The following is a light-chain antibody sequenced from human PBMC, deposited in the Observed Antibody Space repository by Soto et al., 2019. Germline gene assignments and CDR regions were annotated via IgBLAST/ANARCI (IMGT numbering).Light chain of an antibody. CDR3: HQRRNSLT. Sequence: EIVLTQSPVTLSLSLGERVTLSCRASQSIGSYLGWLQQKPGQAPRLLIYDASKRATGIPGRFSGSGSGTDFTLTISSLEPEDFAVYYCHQRRNSLTFGQGTRLEIK. J-gene: IGKJ5*01. CDR1: QSIGSY. CDR2: DAS. V-gene: IGKV3-11*01.